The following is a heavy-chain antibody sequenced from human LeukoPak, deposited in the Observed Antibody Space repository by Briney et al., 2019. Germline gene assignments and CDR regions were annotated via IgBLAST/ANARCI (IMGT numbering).Heavy chain of an antibody. Sequence: GGSLRLSCAASGFTFSSYDMHWVRQATEKGLEWVSAIGTAGDTYYPGSVKGRFTISRENAKNSLYLQMNSLRAGDTAVYYCAGDVGTMVRGFDYWGQGTLVTVSS. CDR3: AGDVGTMVRGFDY. D-gene: IGHD3-10*01. CDR2: IGTAGDT. J-gene: IGHJ4*02. CDR1: GFTFSSYD. V-gene: IGHV3-13*01.